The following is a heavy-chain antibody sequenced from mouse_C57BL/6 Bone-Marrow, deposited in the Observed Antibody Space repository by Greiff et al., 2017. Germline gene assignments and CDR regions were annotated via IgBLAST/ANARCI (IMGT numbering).Heavy chain of an antibody. CDR1: GFTFSDYG. D-gene: IGHD2-3*01. J-gene: IGHJ2*01. Sequence: EVKLMESGGGLVKPGGSLKLSCAASGFTFSDYGMHWVRQAPEKGLEWVAYISSGSSTFYYADTAKGRFPISRYNAKNTLFLQMTSLMSEDTAMYYCARRGYDGYPLDYWGQGTTQTVSS. CDR2: ISSGSSTF. V-gene: IGHV5-17*01. CDR3: ARRGYDGYPLDY.